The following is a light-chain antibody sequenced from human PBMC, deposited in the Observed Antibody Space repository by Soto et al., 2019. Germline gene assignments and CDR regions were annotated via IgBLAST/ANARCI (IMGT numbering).Light chain of an antibody. CDR1: QGISSY. V-gene: IGKV1-8*01. J-gene: IGKJ3*01. CDR2: AAS. Sequence: AIRMTQSPSSLSASTGDRVTITCRASQGISSYLAWYQQKPGKAPKLLIYAASTLQSGVPSRFSGSGSGTDFTLTITRLEPEDFAVYYCQQYGSSLFTFGPGTKVDFK. CDR3: QQYGSSLFT.